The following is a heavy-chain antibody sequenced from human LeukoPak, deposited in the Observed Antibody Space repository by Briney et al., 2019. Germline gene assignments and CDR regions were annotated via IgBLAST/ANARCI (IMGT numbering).Heavy chain of an antibody. D-gene: IGHD1-14*01. V-gene: IGHV1-3*03. CDR3: ARGVPDGYYYYYYMDV. CDR1: GYTFTSYA. Sequence: ASVKVSCKASGYTFTSYAMHWVRQAPGQRLEWMGWINAGNGNTKYSQEFQGRVTITRDTSASTAYMELSSLRSEDMAVYYCARGVPDGYYYYYYMDVWGKGTTVTVSS. CDR2: INAGNGNT. J-gene: IGHJ6*03.